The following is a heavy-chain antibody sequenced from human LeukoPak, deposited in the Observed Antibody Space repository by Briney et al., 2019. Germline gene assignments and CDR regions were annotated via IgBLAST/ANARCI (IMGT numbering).Heavy chain of an antibody. Sequence: GGSLRLSCAASGFTFSSYAMSWVRQAPGKGLEWVSAISGSGGGTYCADSVKGRFTISRDNSKNTLYLQMNSLRAEDTAVYYCAKRGPDYDSSGYSYYFDYWGQGTLVTVSS. CDR1: GFTFSSYA. V-gene: IGHV3-23*01. D-gene: IGHD3-22*01. CDR2: ISGSGGGT. J-gene: IGHJ4*02. CDR3: AKRGPDYDSSGYSYYFDY.